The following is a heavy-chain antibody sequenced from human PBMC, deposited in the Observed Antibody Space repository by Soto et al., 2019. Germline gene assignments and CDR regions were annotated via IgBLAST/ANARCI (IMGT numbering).Heavy chain of an antibody. V-gene: IGHV4-34*01. Sequence: QVQLQQWGAGLLKPSETLSLTCAVYGGSFSGYYWSWIRQPPGKGLEWIGEINHSGSTNYNPSLKSRVTISVDTSKTQFSLKLSSVTAADTAVYYCARTKSSTSCYLRYWGQGTLVTVSS. J-gene: IGHJ4*02. CDR1: GGSFSGYY. D-gene: IGHD2-2*01. CDR2: INHSGST. CDR3: ARTKSSTSCYLRY.